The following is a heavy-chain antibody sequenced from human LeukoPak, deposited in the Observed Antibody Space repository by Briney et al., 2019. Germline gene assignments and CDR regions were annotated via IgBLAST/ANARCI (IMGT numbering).Heavy chain of an antibody. CDR3: AKDRPYDFWSGSTPNWFDP. CDR2: ISGSGGST. D-gene: IGHD3-3*01. J-gene: IGHJ5*02. V-gene: IGHV3-23*01. Sequence: PGGSLRLSCAASGFTFSSYAMSWVRQAPGKGLEWVSAISGSGGSTYYADSVKGRFTISRDNSKNTLYLQMNSLRAEDTAVYYCAKDRPYDFWSGSTPNWFDPWGQGTLVTVSS. CDR1: GFTFSSYA.